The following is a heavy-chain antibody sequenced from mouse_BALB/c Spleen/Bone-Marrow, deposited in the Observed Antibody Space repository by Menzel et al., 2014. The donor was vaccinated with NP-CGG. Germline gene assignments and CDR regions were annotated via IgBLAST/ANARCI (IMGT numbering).Heavy chain of an antibody. CDR3: ARHRYYAMDY. CDR2: IWSDGST. V-gene: IGHV2-6-1*01. J-gene: IGHJ4*01. Sequence: VKLVESGPGLVAPSQSLSITCTLSGFSLTNYGVHWVRQPPRKGLEWLVVIWSDGSTTYNSALKSRLSISKDNSKSQVFLKMNSLQTDDTAMYYCARHRYYAMDYWGQGTSVTVSS. CDR1: GFSLTNYG.